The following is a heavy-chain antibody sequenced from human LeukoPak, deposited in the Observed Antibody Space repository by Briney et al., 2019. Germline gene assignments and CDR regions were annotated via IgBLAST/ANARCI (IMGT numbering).Heavy chain of an antibody. CDR1: GYTFTSYG. D-gene: IGHD2-21*01. CDR2: ITTYSGNT. CDR3: AREGGWHMAFDI. J-gene: IGHJ3*02. Sequence: ASVKVSCKASGYTFTSYGLTWVRQAPGQGLEWMGWITTYSGNTNYAQKLQGRVTMTTDTSTSTAYMELRSLRSDDTAVYYCAREGGWHMAFDIWGQGTRVTVFS. V-gene: IGHV1-18*01.